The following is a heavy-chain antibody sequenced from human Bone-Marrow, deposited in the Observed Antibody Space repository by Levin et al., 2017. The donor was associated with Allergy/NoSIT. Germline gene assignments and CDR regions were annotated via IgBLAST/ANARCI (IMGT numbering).Heavy chain of an antibody. CDR1: GGSTSNYY. V-gene: IGHV4-59*01. Sequence: SETLSLTCTVSGGSTSNYYWNWIRQPPGKALEWIGYIYHTGSASYNPSLKSRLNISLDTSKQQFSLRLTSVTAADTAMYFCARVSKNYYYYYMDVWGKGTTVTVSS. CDR2: IYHTGSA. CDR3: ARVSKNYYYYYMDV. J-gene: IGHJ6*03.